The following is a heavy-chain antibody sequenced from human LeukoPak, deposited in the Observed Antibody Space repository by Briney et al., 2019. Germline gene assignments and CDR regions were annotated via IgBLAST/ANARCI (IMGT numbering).Heavy chain of an antibody. Sequence: ASVKVSCKASGGTFSSYAISWVRQAPGQGLEWMGRIIPIFGIANYAQKFQGRVTITVDKSTSTAYMELSSLRSGDTAVYYCARDRSLIVVVPAAAPGWFDPWGQGTLVTVSS. CDR1: GGTFSSYA. CDR2: IIPIFGIA. J-gene: IGHJ5*02. V-gene: IGHV1-69*04. CDR3: ARDRSLIVVVPAAAPGWFDP. D-gene: IGHD2-2*01.